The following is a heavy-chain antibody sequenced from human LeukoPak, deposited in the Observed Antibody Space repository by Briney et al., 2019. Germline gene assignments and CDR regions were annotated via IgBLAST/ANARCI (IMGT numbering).Heavy chain of an antibody. CDR3: ARDPAWYYDSSGYLAY. CDR2: IRYDGSNK. J-gene: IGHJ4*02. D-gene: IGHD3-22*01. V-gene: IGHV3-30*02. CDR1: GFTFSSYG. Sequence: SGGSLRLSCAASGFTFSSYGMHWVRQAPGKGLEWVAFIRYDGSNKYYADSVKGRFTISRDNSKNTLYLQMGSLRAEDMAVYYCARDPAWYYDSSGYLAYWGQGTLVTVSS.